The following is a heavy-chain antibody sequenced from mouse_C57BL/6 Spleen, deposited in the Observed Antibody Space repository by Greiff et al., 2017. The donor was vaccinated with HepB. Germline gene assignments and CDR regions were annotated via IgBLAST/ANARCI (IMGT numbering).Heavy chain of an antibody. CDR3: ARLLRAMDY. V-gene: IGHV5-17*01. CDR2: ISSGSSTI. Sequence: EVKLVESGGGLVKPGGSLKLSCAASGFTFSDYGMHWVRQAPEKGLEWVAYISSGSSTIYYADTVKGRFTISRDNAKNTLFLQMTSLRSEDTAMYYCARLLRAMDYWGQGTSVTVSS. CDR1: GFTFSDYG. J-gene: IGHJ4*01. D-gene: IGHD1-1*01.